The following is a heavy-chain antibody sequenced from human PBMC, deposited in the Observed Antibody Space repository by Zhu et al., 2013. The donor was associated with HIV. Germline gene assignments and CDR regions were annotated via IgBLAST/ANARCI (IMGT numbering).Heavy chain of an antibody. CDR3: ARMGGHYPDV. CDR1: GGTFSSYA. D-gene: IGHD1-26*01. J-gene: IGHJ6*02. CDR2: IIPISGDT. V-gene: IGHV1-2*02. Sequence: QVQLVQSGAEVKKPGSSVKVSCKASGGTFSSYAISWVRQAPGQGLEWMGGIIPISGDTNYAHKFQGRVTMTRDTSISTVYMELSSLRSDDTAIYYCARMGGHYPDVWGQGP.